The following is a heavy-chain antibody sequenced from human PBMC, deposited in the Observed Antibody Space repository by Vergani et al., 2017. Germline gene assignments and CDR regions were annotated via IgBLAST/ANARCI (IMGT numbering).Heavy chain of an antibody. Sequence: VQLLESGGGLVQPGGSLRLSCAASGFTFSSYAMSWVRQAPGKGLEWVSAISGSGGRNYYADSAQGRFTISRDNSKNTLYLQMNSLRAEDTAVYYCAKMERSSDRKYYYYYMDVWGKGTTVTXSS. D-gene: IGHD1-26*01. J-gene: IGHJ6*03. CDR2: ISGSGGRN. CDR3: AKMERSSDRKYYYYYMDV. CDR1: GFTFSSYA. V-gene: IGHV3-23*01.